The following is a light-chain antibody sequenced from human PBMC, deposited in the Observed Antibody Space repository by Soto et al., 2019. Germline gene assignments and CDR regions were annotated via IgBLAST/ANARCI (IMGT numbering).Light chain of an antibody. CDR2: GAS. V-gene: IGKV1-9*01. CDR1: QGISSN. J-gene: IGKJ1*01. CDR3: QHYNSYSEA. Sequence: QLTLSPSSLSASFGDRVTITCRASQGISSNLAWYQQKPGRAPKLLIFGASTLQSGVPSRFSGSGSGTDFTLTISSLQPDDFATYYCQHYNSYSEAFGQGTKVDIK.